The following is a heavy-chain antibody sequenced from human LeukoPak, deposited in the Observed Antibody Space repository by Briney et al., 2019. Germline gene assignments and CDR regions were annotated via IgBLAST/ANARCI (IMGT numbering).Heavy chain of an antibody. CDR1: GGSISSGGYY. V-gene: IGHV4-31*03. CDR2: IYYSGST. Sequence: SQTLSLTCTVSGGSISSGGYYWSWIRQHPGKGLEGIGDIYYSGSTYYNPSLKSRVTISVDTSKNQFSLKLSSVTAADTAVYYCARDRSGSSWYVRGWFDPWGQGTLVTVSS. J-gene: IGHJ5*02. D-gene: IGHD6-13*01. CDR3: ARDRSGSSWYVRGWFDP.